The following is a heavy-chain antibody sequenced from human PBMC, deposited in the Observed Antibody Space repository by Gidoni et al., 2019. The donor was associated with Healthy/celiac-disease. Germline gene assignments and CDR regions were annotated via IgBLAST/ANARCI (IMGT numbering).Heavy chain of an antibody. V-gene: IGHV1-69*06. CDR1: GGTFSRYA. D-gene: IGHD3-10*01. Sequence: QVQLVQSGAEVKKPGSSVKVSCKASGGTFSRYAISWVRQAPGQGLEWMGGIIPTFGTANYAQKFQGRVTITADKSTSTAYMELSSLRSEDTAVYYCSKNYYGSGSWSTYYYMDVWGKGTTVTVSS. CDR3: SKNYYGSGSWSTYYYMDV. CDR2: IIPTFGTA. J-gene: IGHJ6*03.